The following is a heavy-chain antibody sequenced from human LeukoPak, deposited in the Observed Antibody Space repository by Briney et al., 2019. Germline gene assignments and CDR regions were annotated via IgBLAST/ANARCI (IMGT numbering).Heavy chain of an antibody. V-gene: IGHV1-2*02. CDR1: GYTFTSYY. CDR2: SNPNSGAT. Sequence: ASVKVSCKASGYTFTSYYLQWVRQAPGQGLEWMGWSNPNSGATNYAQKFQGRVTMTTDTSISAAYMDLSRLRFDDTALYYCAKGTRRIWSDFDYWGQGTLVTVSS. D-gene: IGHD2-15*01. J-gene: IGHJ4*02. CDR3: AKGTRRIWSDFDY.